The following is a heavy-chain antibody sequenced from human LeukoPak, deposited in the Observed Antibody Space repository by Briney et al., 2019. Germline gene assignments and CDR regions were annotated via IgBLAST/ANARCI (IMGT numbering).Heavy chain of an antibody. CDR1: GFTFSTYS. V-gene: IGHV3-21*01. D-gene: IGHD6-6*01. CDR2: ISTSSNYI. CDR3: ARVRSSGAHGSFDY. Sequence: GGSLRLSCVASGFTFSTYSMNWVRQAPGKGLEWVSFISTSSNYIYYADSVKGRFTISRDNAKNSLYLQMNSLRAEDTAVYYCARVRSSGAHGSFDYWGQGTLVTVSS. J-gene: IGHJ4*02.